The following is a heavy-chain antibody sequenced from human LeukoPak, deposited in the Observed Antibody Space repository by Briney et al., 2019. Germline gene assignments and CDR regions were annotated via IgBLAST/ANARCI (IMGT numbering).Heavy chain of an antibody. CDR3: ARAYNWNYNDYFDY. D-gene: IGHD1-7*01. V-gene: IGHV4-59*01. J-gene: IGHJ4*02. CDR1: GGSISSYY. CDR2: IYYSGST. Sequence: SETLSLTYTVSGGSISSYYWSWIRQPPGKGLEWIGYIYYSGSTNYNPSLKSRVTISVDTSKNQFSLKLSSVTAADTAVYYCARAYNWNYNDYFDYWGQGTLVTVSS.